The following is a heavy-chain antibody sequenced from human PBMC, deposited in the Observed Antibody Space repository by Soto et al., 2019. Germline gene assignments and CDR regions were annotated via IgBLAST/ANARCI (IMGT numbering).Heavy chain of an antibody. D-gene: IGHD2-2*01. V-gene: IGHV3-33*01. J-gene: IGHJ6*03. CDR1: GFTFSSYG. Sequence: GGSLRLSCAASGFTFSSYGMHWVRQAPGKGLEWVAVIWYDGSNKYYADSVKGRFTISRDNAKNTLYLQMNSLRAEDTALYYCVRETPSVDHYYFYMDVWGKGTTVTVSS. CDR3: VRETPSVDHYYFYMDV. CDR2: IWYDGSNK.